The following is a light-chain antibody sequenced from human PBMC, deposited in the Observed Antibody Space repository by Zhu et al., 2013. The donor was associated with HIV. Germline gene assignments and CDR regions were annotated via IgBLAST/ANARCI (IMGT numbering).Light chain of an antibody. CDR1: QSVTGW. V-gene: IGKV1-5*01. CDR2: SAS. CDR3: QQLSEFPFT. J-gene: IGKJ3*01. Sequence: DIQMTQSPSTLSASVGDRVTITCRASQSVTGWLAWYQQRPGKAPNLLIYSASSLQSGVPSRFGGGGFGADFTLTISGLQSQDYGTYYCQQLSEFPFTFGPGTTVDAK.